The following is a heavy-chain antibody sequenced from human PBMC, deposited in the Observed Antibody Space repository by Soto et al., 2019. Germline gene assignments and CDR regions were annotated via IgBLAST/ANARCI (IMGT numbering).Heavy chain of an antibody. CDR1: GYTFTSYA. J-gene: IGHJ4*02. CDR3: ARVDYYDSSGPRVYYFDY. CDR2: IIPIFGTA. Sequence: SVKVSCKASGYTFTSYAISWVRQAPGQGLEWMGGIIPIFGTANYAQKFQGRVTITADESTSTAYMELSSLRSEDTAVYYCARVDYYDSSGPRVYYFDYWGQGTLVTVSS. D-gene: IGHD3-22*01. V-gene: IGHV1-69*13.